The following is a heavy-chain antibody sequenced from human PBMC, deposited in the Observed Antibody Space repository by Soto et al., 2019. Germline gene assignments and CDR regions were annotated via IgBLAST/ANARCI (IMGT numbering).Heavy chain of an antibody. Sequence: QVQLVQSGAEVKKPGSSVKVSCKASGGTFSSYTISWVRQAPGQGLEWMGRIIPILGIANYAQKFQGRATITADKSTSTAYMELRSLRSEDTAVYYCTAYGDYVTKKHFQHWGQGTLVTVSS. D-gene: IGHD4-17*01. V-gene: IGHV1-69*02. CDR2: IIPILGIA. CDR1: GGTFSSYT. J-gene: IGHJ1*01. CDR3: TAYGDYVTKKHFQH.